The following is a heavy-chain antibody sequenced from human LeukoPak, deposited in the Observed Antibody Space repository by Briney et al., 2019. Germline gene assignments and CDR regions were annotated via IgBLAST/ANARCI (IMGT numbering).Heavy chain of an antibody. D-gene: IGHD3-22*01. Sequence: PSQILSLTCTVSGGSISSGGYYWSWIRQHPGKGLEWIGYIYYSGSTYYNPSLKSRVTISVDTSKNRFSLKLSSVTAADTAVYYCARAGYDSSGFDAFDIWGQGTMVTVSS. CDR2: IYYSGST. CDR1: GGSISSGGYY. J-gene: IGHJ3*02. CDR3: ARAGYDSSGFDAFDI. V-gene: IGHV4-31*03.